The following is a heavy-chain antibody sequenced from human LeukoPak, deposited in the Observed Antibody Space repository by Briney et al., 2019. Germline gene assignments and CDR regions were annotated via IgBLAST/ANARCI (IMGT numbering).Heavy chain of an antibody. CDR3: AREGVDYSNSPCMDV. D-gene: IGHD4-11*01. Sequence: ASVTVSCTASGYTFTSYAMNWVRQAPGQGLEWMGWINTNTGNPTYAQGFTGRFVFSLDTSVSTAYLQISSLKAEDTAVYYCAREGVDYSNSPCMDVWGQGTTVTVSS. V-gene: IGHV7-4-1*02. J-gene: IGHJ6*02. CDR1: GYTFTSYA. CDR2: INTNTGNP.